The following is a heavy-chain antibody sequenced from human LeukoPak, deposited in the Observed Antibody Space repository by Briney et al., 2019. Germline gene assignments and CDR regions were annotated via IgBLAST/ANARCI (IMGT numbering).Heavy chain of an antibody. CDR2: ISSSGTST. Sequence: QAPGXXXXWVATISSSGTSTDYADSVKGRFTISRDDSKNTLYLQMNSLRADDTALYYCAKGGSSGWNHYFDFWGQGILVTVSS. J-gene: IGHJ4*02. V-gene: IGHV3-23*01. D-gene: IGHD6-19*01. CDR3: AKGGSSGWNHYFDF.